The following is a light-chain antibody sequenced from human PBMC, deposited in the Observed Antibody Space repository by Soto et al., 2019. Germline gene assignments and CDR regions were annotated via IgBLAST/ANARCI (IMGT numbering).Light chain of an antibody. CDR3: QQSYSTLPIT. CDR2: TAS. V-gene: IGKV1-39*01. CDR1: QSISSY. Sequence: DIQMTQSPSSLSASLGDRVTITFRSSQSISSYLNWYQQKPGKAPTLLIYTASSLQSGVPSRFSGSGSGTDFTLTISSLQPEDFATYYCQQSYSTLPITFGQGTRLEIK. J-gene: IGKJ5*01.